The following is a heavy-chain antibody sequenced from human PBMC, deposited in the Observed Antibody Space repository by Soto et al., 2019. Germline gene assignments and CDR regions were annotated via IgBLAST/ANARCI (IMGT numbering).Heavy chain of an antibody. CDR2: INAANGDT. V-gene: IGHV1-3*01. CDR3: VRRHVSATGIDWFDP. CDR1: GYTFTSYG. D-gene: IGHD6-13*01. J-gene: IGHJ5*02. Sequence: ASVKVSCRASGYTFTSYGIHWVRQAPGQRLEWMGWINAANGDTKYSPKFQGRVTITRDTSASTAYMELSSLRSEDTAVYYCVRRHVSATGIDWFDPWGQGTLVTVSS.